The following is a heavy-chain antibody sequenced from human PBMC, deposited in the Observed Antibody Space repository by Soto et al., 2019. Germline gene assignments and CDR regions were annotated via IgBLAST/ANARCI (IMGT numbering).Heavy chain of an antibody. V-gene: IGHV4-30-2*01. CDR3: ARDWGYCSSSSCREPAFDV. J-gene: IGHJ3*01. CDR2: VYHSGTT. CDR1: GGSISSGGYY. D-gene: IGHD2-2*01. Sequence: SETLSLTCTVSGGSISSGGYYWSWIRQHPGKGLEWVGYVYHSGTTSYNPSLKSRVTILPDRSKNQFSLTLNSVTAADTAVYYCARDWGYCSSSSCREPAFDVWGQGTVVTVSS.